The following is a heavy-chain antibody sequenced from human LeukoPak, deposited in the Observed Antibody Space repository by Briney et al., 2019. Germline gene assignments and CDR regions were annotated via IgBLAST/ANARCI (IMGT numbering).Heavy chain of an antibody. D-gene: IGHD2-15*01. V-gene: IGHV5-51*01. CDR3: ARLSGRVVCSAGSCYIDS. CDR2: IYPGDSDA. J-gene: IGHJ4*02. CDR1: GYRFTSDW. Sequence: GESLKISCKGSGYRFTSDWIGWVRQMPGKGLEWMGIIYPGDSDARYSPSFQGQVTISADKSVNTAYLQWSSLKASDTAMYYCARLSGRVVCSAGSCYIDSWGQGTLVTVSS.